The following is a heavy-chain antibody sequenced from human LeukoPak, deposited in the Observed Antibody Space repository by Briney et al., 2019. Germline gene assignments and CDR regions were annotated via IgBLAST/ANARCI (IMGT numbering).Heavy chain of an antibody. V-gene: IGHV3-30*18. CDR3: AKVRVVFNWNYAYYFDS. CDR2: ISYDGSDK. CDR1: GFTFSTYA. Sequence: GGSLRLSCAASGFTFSTYAMHWVRQAPGKGLEWVTIISYDGSDKYYADSVKGRFTISRDNSKSTLYLQMDSLRAEDTAVYYCAKVRVVFNWNYAYYFDSWGQGTLVTVSS. J-gene: IGHJ4*02. D-gene: IGHD1-7*01.